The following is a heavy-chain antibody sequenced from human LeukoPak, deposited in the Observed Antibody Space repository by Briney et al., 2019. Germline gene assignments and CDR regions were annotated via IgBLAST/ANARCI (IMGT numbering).Heavy chain of an antibody. CDR1: GFTFSRYS. V-gene: IGHV3-48*01. CDR2: IRSSSSTI. J-gene: IGHJ4*02. CDR3: AKGSYYDSSGSFYFDY. Sequence: GGSLRLSCAASGFTFSRYSMNWVRQAPGKGLEWVSYIRSSSSTIYYADSVKGRFTISRDNSKHTLYVQVNSLGTEDTAAYYCAKGSYYDSSGSFYFDYWGQGTLVTVSS. D-gene: IGHD3-22*01.